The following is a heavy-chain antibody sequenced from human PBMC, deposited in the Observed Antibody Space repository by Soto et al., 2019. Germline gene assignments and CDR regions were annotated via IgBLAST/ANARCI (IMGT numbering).Heavy chain of an antibody. V-gene: IGHV3-30-3*01. CDR1: GFTFIRYA. J-gene: IGHJ6*02. CDR2: VSFDGSNE. CDR3: ARPRMTTTTRYHVMDV. D-gene: IGHD4-17*01. Sequence: QVQLVESGGSVVQPGGSLRLSCSASGFTFIRYAMHWVRQAPSEGLDWVAVVSFDGSNEYYAESVRGRFTISRDTSKNTLYLQMNSLIPEDTVVYFCARPRMTTTTRYHVMDVWGRGTTVTVSS.